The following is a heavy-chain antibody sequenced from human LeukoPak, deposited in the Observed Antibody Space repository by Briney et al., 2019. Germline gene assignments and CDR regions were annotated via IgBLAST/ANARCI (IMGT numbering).Heavy chain of an antibody. Sequence: GGSLRLSCAASGFTFSSYVMSWVRQAPGKGLEWVSYISSSSSTIYYADSVKGRFTISRDNAKNSLYLQMNSLRDEDSAVYYCARDPHIAAAGTIFDYWGQGTLVTVSS. CDR2: ISSSSSTI. CDR1: GFTFSSYV. V-gene: IGHV3-48*02. J-gene: IGHJ4*02. CDR3: ARDPHIAAAGTIFDY. D-gene: IGHD6-13*01.